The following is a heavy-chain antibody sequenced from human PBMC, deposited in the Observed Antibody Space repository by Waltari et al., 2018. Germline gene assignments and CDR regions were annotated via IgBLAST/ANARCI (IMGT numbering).Heavy chain of an antibody. CDR1: GFTFSSYG. V-gene: IGHV3-33*01. D-gene: IGHD1-26*01. J-gene: IGHJ6*02. Sequence: QVQLMESGGGVVQPGRSLRLSCAASGFTFSSYGMPWVRPAPGKGLEGVAVIWYDGSNKYYADSVKGRFTISRDNSKNTLYLQMNSLRAEDTAVYYCAREFGELLRLYYYYYGMDVWGQGTTVTVSS. CDR3: AREFGELLRLYYYYYGMDV. CDR2: IWYDGSNK.